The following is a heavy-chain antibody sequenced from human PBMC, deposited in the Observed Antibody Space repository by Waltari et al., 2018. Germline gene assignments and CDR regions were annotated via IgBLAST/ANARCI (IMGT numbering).Heavy chain of an antibody. CDR2: INHSGST. CDR1: GGSFSGYY. CDR3: ARGGDSSSRDFDY. V-gene: IGHV4-34*01. J-gene: IGHJ4*02. D-gene: IGHD6-6*01. Sequence: QVQLQQWGAGLLKPSETLSLTCAVYGGSFSGYYWSWIRQPPGKGLEWIGEINHSGSTNYNPSLKSRVTISVDTSKSQFSLKLSSVTAADTAVYYCARGGDSSSRDFDYWGQGTLVTVSS.